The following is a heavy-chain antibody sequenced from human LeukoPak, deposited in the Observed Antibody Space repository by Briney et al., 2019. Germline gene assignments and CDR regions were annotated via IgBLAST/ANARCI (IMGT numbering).Heavy chain of an antibody. D-gene: IGHD1-26*01. CDR3: ARSSIVGATDFDY. V-gene: IGHV4-34*01. CDR1: GGSFSCYY. CDR2: INHSGST. Sequence: HSETLSLTCAVYGGSFSCYYWSWIRQPPGKGLERIGEINHSGSTNYNPSLKSRVTISVDTSKNQFSLKLSSVTAADTAVYYCARSSIVGATDFDYWGQGTLVTVSS. J-gene: IGHJ4*02.